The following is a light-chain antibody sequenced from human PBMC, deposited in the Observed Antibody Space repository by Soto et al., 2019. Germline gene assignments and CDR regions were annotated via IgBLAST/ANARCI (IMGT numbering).Light chain of an antibody. V-gene: IGKV4-1*01. CDR3: QQYYSTPLA. CDR1: QSVLYSSNNENY. J-gene: IGKJ1*01. CDR2: WAS. Sequence: IVMTQSPDSLAVSLGERATINCKSSQSVLYSSNNENYLAWYQQKPRQPPKLLIYWASTRESGVPDRFSGTESGTDFTLTISSLQAEDVEVYYSQQYYSTPLAFGQGTKVEIK.